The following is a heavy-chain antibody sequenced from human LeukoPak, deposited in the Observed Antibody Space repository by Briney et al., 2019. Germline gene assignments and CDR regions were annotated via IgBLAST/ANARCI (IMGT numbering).Heavy chain of an antibody. CDR1: GYTFTSYG. Sequence: GASVKVSCKASGYTFTSYGISWVRQAPGQGLEWMGWISAYNGNTNYAQKLQGRVTMTTDTSTSTAYMELRSLRSDDTAVYYCARVKSRADYRTTGNAFDIWGQGTMVTVSS. J-gene: IGHJ3*02. V-gene: IGHV1-18*01. D-gene: IGHD1-7*01. CDR3: ARVKSRADYRTTGNAFDI. CDR2: ISAYNGNT.